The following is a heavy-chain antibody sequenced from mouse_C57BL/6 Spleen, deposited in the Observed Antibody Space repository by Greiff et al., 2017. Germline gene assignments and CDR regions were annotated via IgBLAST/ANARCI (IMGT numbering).Heavy chain of an antibody. Sequence: EVQLQQSGAELVKPGASVKLSCTASGFNIKDYYMHWVKQRTEQGLEWIGRIDPEDGDTKYAPKFQGKATITAATSSNTAYLQLSSLTSEDTAVYYCGRDRDYGSSYAGLAYGGQGTLVTVSA. D-gene: IGHD1-1*01. CDR2: IDPEDGDT. CDR1: GFNIKDYY. V-gene: IGHV14-2*01. J-gene: IGHJ3*01. CDR3: GRDRDYGSSYAGLAY.